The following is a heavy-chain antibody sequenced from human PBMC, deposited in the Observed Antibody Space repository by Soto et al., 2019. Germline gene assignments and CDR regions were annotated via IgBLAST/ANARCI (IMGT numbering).Heavy chain of an antibody. CDR3: AKGLFYGYLVY. Sequence: GALRLSCVASGFTFSDYAMSWVRQAPGKGLERVSLISGSGAATYYADSVKGRFTISRDNSKNTLYLQMNSLRAEDTAIYYCAKGLFYGYLVYWGQGTQVTVS. V-gene: IGHV3-23*01. D-gene: IGHD3-10*01. J-gene: IGHJ4*02. CDR2: ISGSGAAT. CDR1: GFTFSDYA.